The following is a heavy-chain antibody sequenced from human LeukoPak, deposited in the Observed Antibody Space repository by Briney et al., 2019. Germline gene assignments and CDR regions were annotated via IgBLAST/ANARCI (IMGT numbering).Heavy chain of an antibody. V-gene: IGHV4-34*01. CDR1: GGSFSGYY. D-gene: IGHD5-12*01. Sequence: SETLSLTCAVYGGSFSGYYWSWIHQPPGKGLEWIGEINHSGSTNYNPSLKSRVTISVDTSKNQFSLKLSSVTAADTAVYYCARGWWLRQSFDYWGQGTLVTVSS. CDR3: ARGWWLRQSFDY. CDR2: INHSGST. J-gene: IGHJ4*02.